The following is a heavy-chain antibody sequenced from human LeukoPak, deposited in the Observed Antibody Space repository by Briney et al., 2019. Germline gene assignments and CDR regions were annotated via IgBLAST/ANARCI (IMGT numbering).Heavy chain of an antibody. CDR1: GFTLSSYR. J-gene: IGHJ3*02. Sequence: PGGSLRLSCAASGFTLSSYRVNWVRQAPGKGLEWVSHISSSGSTIYYADSVKGRFTVSRDNAKNSLYLQMNSLRAEDTAVYYCASYTATADASDIWGQGTMVTVSS. CDR3: ASYTATADASDI. CDR2: ISSSGSTI. V-gene: IGHV3-48*01.